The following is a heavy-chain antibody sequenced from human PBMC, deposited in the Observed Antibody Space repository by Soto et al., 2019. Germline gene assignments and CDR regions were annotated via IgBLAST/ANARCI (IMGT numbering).Heavy chain of an antibody. CDR3: ARGGDVNYFHGMDV. Sequence: QVQLVQSGGEVKKPGASVKLSCTASGYTFTSYGISWVRQAPGQGLEWMGWISAYTGKTIYAQNVQGRVTMTTDTSTRTAYMDVSSLRSDDTAVYYCARGGDVNYFHGMDVWGQGTAVTVSS. CDR1: GYTFTSYG. J-gene: IGHJ6*02. D-gene: IGHD5-12*01. V-gene: IGHV1-18*01. CDR2: ISAYTGKT.